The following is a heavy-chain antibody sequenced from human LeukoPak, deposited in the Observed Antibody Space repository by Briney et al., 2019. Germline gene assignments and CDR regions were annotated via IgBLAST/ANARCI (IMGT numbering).Heavy chain of an antibody. J-gene: IGHJ4*02. CDR3: ARDPAEEGIAAVGTVGYFDY. D-gene: IGHD6-13*01. CDR1: GGSISSSSYY. CDR2: IYHSGST. Sequence: SETLSLTCTVSGGSISSSSYYWGCIRQPPGKGLEWIGSIYHSGSTYYNPSLKSRVTISVDTSKNQFSLKLSSVTAADTAVYYCARDPAEEGIAAVGTVGYFDYWGQGTLVTVSS. V-gene: IGHV4-39*07.